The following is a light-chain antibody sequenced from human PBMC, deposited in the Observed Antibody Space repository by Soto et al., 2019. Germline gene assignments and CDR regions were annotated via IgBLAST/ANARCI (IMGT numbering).Light chain of an antibody. CDR2: GAS. CDR1: QSVSTI. J-gene: IGKJ5*01. V-gene: IGKV3-15*01. CDR3: QHYHGWPIT. Sequence: EIVMTQSPATLSVSPGERATLSCRASQSVSTILAWFQQRPGQAPRLLISGASTRAAGIPARFSGSGSGTEFTLTINSLQSEDFAVYYCQHYHGWPITFGQGTRLEIK.